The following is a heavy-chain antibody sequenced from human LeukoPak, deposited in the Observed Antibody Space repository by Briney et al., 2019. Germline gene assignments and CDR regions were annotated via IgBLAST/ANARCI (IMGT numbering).Heavy chain of an antibody. CDR1: GFTFSSHW. D-gene: IGHD3-10*02. Sequence: SGGSLRLSCAASGFTFSSHWMSWVRQAPRKGLEWLADIKEDGSEKYYVDSVKGRFTISRDNAKNSLYLQMNSLRAEDTAVYYCAELGITMIGGVWGKGTTVTISS. CDR2: IKEDGSEK. V-gene: IGHV3-7*01. J-gene: IGHJ6*04. CDR3: AELGITMIGGV.